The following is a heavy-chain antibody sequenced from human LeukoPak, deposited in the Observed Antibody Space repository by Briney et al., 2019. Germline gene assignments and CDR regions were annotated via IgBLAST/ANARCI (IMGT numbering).Heavy chain of an antibody. D-gene: IGHD2-15*01. Sequence: GGPLRLSCGALGLTFRKYWMSWVRQAPGKGLEGVAKSKQGGGETYYADSVKGRFTMSRDNGKKSLDLQMNSLRAEDTAVYYCARPELPGWSVLSDFWGQGTLVTVSS. V-gene: IGHV3-7*01. CDR1: GLTFRKYW. CDR3: ARPELPGWSVLSDF. CDR2: SKQGGGET. J-gene: IGHJ4*02.